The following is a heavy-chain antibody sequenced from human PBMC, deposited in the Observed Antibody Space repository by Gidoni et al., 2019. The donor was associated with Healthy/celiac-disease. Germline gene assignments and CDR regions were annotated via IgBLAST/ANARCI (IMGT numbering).Heavy chain of an antibody. D-gene: IGHD3-10*01. CDR1: GCSISSSRYY. CDR3: ARDRFLHSDQRSGALYGMDV. V-gene: IGHV4-39*07. J-gene: IGHJ6*02. Sequence: QLQLQESGPGLVKPSETLSLTCTVSGCSISSSRYYWGWIRQPPGDGLEWIWSIYYSGSTYYNPSLKSRVTISVDTSKNQFSLKLSSVTAADTAVYYCARDRFLHSDQRSGALYGMDVWGQGTTVTVSS. CDR2: IYYSGST.